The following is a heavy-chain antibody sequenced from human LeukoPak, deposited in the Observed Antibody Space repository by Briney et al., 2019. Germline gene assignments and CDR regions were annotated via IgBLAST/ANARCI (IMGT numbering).Heavy chain of an antibody. Sequence: GGSLRLSCAASGFTFSSYWMSWVRQAPGKGLEWVANIKQDGSEKYYVDSVKGRFTISRDNAKNSLYLQMNSLRAEDTAVYYCARVDSGLTTFLEWLLYWDYWGQGTLVTVSS. CDR1: GFTFSSYW. D-gene: IGHD3-3*02. V-gene: IGHV3-7*01. CDR3: ARVDSGLTTFLEWLLYWDY. CDR2: IKQDGSEK. J-gene: IGHJ4*02.